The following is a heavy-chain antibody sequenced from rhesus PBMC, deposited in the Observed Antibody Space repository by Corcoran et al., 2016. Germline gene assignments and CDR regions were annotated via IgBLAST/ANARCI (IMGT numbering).Heavy chain of an antibody. Sequence: QVQLVQSGAEVKQPGASVKVSCKASGYTFTSYGMNWVRQAHGQRLEWMGWIHTDTGNPTYAQGFKERFTFSMDTSIRTAYLQISSLKAEDTAVYYCARRHSGSYYFPTEYFDYWGQGVLVTVSS. J-gene: IGHJ4*01. CDR3: ARRHSGSYYFPTEYFDY. V-gene: IGHV7-114*01. CDR1: GYTFTSYG. D-gene: IGHD3-16*01. CDR2: IHTDTGNP.